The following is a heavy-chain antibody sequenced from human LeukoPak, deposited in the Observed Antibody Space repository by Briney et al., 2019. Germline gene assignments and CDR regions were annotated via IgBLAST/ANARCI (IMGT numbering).Heavy chain of an antibody. Sequence: RGSLRLSCAASGFTFSSYAMSWVRQAPGKGLEWVSGVCFDGTRYYADSVKGRFTVSRDTATNTLYLEMSSLRAEDTAIFYCAKTQGYYDYWGQGTLVTVSS. V-gene: IGHV3-23*01. CDR1: GFTFSSYA. CDR3: AKTQGYYDY. J-gene: IGHJ4*02. D-gene: IGHD3-22*01. CDR2: VCFDGTR.